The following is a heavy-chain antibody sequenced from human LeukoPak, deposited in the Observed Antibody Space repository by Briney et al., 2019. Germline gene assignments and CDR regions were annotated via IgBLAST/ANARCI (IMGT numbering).Heavy chain of an antibody. Sequence: PSETLSLTCTVSGGSINSYYWSWIRQPPGKGLEWIGYIYYSGSATYNPSLKSRVTISVDTSKNQFSLKLSSVTAADTAVYYCASIPKYRTTVTAHWGQGTLVTVSS. CDR1: GGSINSYY. CDR3: ASIPKYRTTVTAH. V-gene: IGHV4-59*08. J-gene: IGHJ1*01. CDR2: IYYSGSA. D-gene: IGHD4-17*01.